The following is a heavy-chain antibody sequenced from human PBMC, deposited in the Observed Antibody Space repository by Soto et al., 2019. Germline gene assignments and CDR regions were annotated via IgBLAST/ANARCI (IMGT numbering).Heavy chain of an antibody. V-gene: IGHV4-34*01. CDR1: GGSFSGYY. Sequence: PSETLSLTCAVYGGSFSGYYWSWIRQPPGKGLEWIGEINHSGSTNYNPSLKGRVTISVDTSKNQFSLKLSSVTAADTAVYYCARAVYCSSTSCSTGFDYWGQGTLVTVSS. CDR3: ARAVYCSSTSCSTGFDY. D-gene: IGHD2-2*01. CDR2: INHSGST. J-gene: IGHJ4*02.